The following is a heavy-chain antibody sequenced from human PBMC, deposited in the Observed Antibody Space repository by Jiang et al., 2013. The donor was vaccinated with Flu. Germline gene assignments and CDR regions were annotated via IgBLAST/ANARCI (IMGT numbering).Heavy chain of an antibody. Sequence: CAASGFTFSSYAMSWVRQAPGKGLEWVSAISGSGGSTYYADSVKGRFTISRDNSKNTLYLQMNSLRAEDTAVYYCAKEMHIVVVIAIFHWGQGTLVTVSS. D-gene: IGHD2-21*01. CDR3: AKEMHIVVVIAIFH. J-gene: IGHJ4*02. CDR1: GFTFSSYA. V-gene: IGHV3-23*01. CDR2: ISGSGGST.